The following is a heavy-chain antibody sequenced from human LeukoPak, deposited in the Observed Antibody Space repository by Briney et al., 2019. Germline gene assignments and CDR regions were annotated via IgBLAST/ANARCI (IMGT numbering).Heavy chain of an antibody. J-gene: IGHJ4*02. D-gene: IGHD4-11*01. CDR2: ISGSGGGT. V-gene: IGHV3-23*01. CDR3: ATPHVTFDY. Sequence: GGSLRLSCAASGITFSSYDMGWVRQAPGKGLQWVSAISGSGGGTYYADSVKGRFTISRDNSKNTLYLQMSSLRAEDTAIYYCATPHVTFDYWGQGTLVTVSS. CDR1: GITFSSYD.